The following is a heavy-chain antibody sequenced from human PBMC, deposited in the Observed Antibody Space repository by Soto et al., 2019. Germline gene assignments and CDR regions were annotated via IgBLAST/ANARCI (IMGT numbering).Heavy chain of an antibody. CDR2: TNGNLGTG. V-gene: IGHV1-69*16. J-gene: IGHJ4*02. CDR3: ARRASHGYFRYFDN. CDR1: GGTFSSYP. D-gene: IGHD4-17*01. Sequence: QVQLVQSGAEVKRPGSSVKGACKASGGTFSSYPISWVRQAPGQGLEWMGGTNGNLGTGNYAQKFRGRLTITTDLSTNTAYMELSSLTSEDTAVYYCARRASHGYFRYFDNWGQGTLVTVSS.